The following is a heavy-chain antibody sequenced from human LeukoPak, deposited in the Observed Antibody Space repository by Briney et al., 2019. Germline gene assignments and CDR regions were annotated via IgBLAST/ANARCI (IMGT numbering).Heavy chain of an antibody. D-gene: IGHD5-24*01. V-gene: IGHV4-61*02. CDR2: IYTSGST. J-gene: IGHJ4*02. CDR3: ARQDGYNIGY. CDR1: GGSISSGSYY. Sequence: SQTLSLTCTVSGGSISSGSYYWSWIRQPAGKGLEWIGRIYTSGSTNYNPSLKSRVTISVDTSKNQFSLKLSSVTAADTAVYYCARQDGYNIGYWGQGTLVTVSS.